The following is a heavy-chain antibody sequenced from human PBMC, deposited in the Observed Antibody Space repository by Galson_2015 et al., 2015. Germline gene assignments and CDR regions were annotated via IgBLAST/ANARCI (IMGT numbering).Heavy chain of an antibody. CDR3: ARELAGTCTPLDH. V-gene: IGHV3-64*01. Sequence: SLRLSCAASGFTFSSYAMHWVRQAPGKGLEYVSAISSNGGSTYYANSVKGRFTIYRDNSKNTLYLQMGSLRAEDMALYYCARELAGTCTPLDHWGQGTLVTVSS. CDR1: GFTFSSYA. CDR2: ISSNGGST. J-gene: IGHJ4*02. D-gene: IGHD6-19*01.